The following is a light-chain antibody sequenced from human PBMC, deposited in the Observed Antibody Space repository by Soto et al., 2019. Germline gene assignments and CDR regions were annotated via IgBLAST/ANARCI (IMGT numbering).Light chain of an antibody. Sequence: DIQMTRSPSTLSGSVLDRVTITCRASQTISSWLAWYQQKPGKAPKLLIYKASTLKSGVPSRFSGSGSGTEFTLTISSLQPDDFATYYCQHYNSYSEAFGQGTKVDI. CDR3: QHYNSYSEA. CDR1: QTISSW. CDR2: KAS. V-gene: IGKV1-5*03. J-gene: IGKJ1*01.